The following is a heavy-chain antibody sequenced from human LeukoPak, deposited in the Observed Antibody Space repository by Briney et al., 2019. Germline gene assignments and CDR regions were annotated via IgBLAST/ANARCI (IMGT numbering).Heavy chain of an antibody. Sequence: GGSLRLSCEGTGFKFGSYTLYWVRQAPGKGLEWVAVISYDGRKEFYADSVRGRFTISRDIAKNTLYLQMDRLRPEDTAVYHCVKDFVGVSEFWGQGTLVTVSS. J-gene: IGHJ4*02. V-gene: IGHV3-30*04. D-gene: IGHD3-16*01. CDR1: GFKFGSYT. CDR2: ISYDGRKE. CDR3: VKDFVGVSEF.